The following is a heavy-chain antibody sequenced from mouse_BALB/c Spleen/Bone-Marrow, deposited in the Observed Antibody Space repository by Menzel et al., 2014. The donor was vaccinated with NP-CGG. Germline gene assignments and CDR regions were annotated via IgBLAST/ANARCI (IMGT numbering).Heavy chain of an antibody. CDR2: IYPGSGST. V-gene: IGHV1S22*01. Sequence: LQQSGSELVRPGASVKLSCKASGYTFTSYWMHWVKQRPGQGLEWIGNIYPGSGSTNYDEKFKSKATLTVDTSSSTAYMQLSSLTSEDSAVYYCTLRWSYYAMDCWGEGTSVTVSS. J-gene: IGHJ4*01. CDR1: GYTFTSYW. CDR3: TLRWSYYAMDC. D-gene: IGHD2-3*01.